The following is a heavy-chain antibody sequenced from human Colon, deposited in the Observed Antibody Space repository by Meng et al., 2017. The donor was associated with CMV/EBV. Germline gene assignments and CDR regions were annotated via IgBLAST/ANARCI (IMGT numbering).Heavy chain of an antibody. D-gene: IGHD3-10*01. CDR2: IHWDDDK. V-gene: IGHV2-5*02. CDR1: WFSLTTTGAG. J-gene: IGHJ4*02. Sequence: ITFTESGLALLTPTPPLTLTFTFSWFSLTTTGAGVTWGRQPPGKAPELLALIHWDDDKRYSPSLKHRLNITKDTSKNQVVLSMTALDPADTGKFYCARHSLTLLTDWGQGALVTVSS. CDR3: ARHSLTLLTD.